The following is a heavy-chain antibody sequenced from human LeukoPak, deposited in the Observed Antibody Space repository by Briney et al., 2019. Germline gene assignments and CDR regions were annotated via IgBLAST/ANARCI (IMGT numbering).Heavy chain of an antibody. Sequence: GGSLRLSCAASGFTFSNAWMSWVCQAPGKGLEWVGHIKSKTDGGTTDYAAPVKGRFTISRDDSKKTLYLQMNSLKTEDTAVYYCTTEGKYDFWSGYYTDINRAFDYWGQGTLVTVSS. CDR2: IKSKTDGGTT. V-gene: IGHV3-15*01. CDR3: TTEGKYDFWSGYYTDINRAFDY. D-gene: IGHD3-3*01. CDR1: GFTFSNAW. J-gene: IGHJ4*02.